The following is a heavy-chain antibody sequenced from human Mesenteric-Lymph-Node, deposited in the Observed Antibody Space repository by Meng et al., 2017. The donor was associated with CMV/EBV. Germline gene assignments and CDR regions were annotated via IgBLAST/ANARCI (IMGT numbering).Heavy chain of an antibody. Sequence: QVQLNQWGAGLLKPSGTLSVTCAVYGGLFSGYHWNWIRQSPEKGLEWIGEINHSGSTTYNPSFTSRIIISVDTSTNQISLNMSSVTAADTAVYYCARGSSYDILTGYFDYWGQGALVTVSS. D-gene: IGHD3-9*01. J-gene: IGHJ4*02. CDR1: GGLFSGYH. V-gene: IGHV4-34*01. CDR2: INHSGST. CDR3: ARGSSYDILTGYFDY.